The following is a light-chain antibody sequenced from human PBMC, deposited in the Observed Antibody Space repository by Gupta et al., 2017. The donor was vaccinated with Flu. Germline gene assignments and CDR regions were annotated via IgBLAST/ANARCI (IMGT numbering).Light chain of an antibody. V-gene: IGKV1-17*01. CDR1: QGIRND. CDR3: RQHNSYPQT. J-gene: IGKJ1*01. CDR2: AAS. Sequence: PSSLSASVGDRVTITCRASQGIRNDLAWYQQKPGKAPKRLIYAASSLQGGVPSRFSGSGSGTEFTLTISSLQPEDFATYYCRQHNSYPQTFGQGTKVEIK.